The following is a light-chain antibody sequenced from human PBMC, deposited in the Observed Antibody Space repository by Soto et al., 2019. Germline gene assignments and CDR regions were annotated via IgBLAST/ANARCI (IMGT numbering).Light chain of an antibody. CDR2: LNSDGSH. CDR1: SGHSSYA. J-gene: IGLJ2*01. Sequence: QLVLTQSPSASASLGASVKLTCTLSSGHSSYAIAWHQQQPEKGPRYLMKLNSDGSHSKGDGIPDRFSGSSSGAERYLTISSLQSEDEADYYCQTWGTGTSEFGGGTKLTVL. V-gene: IGLV4-69*01. CDR3: QTWGTGTSE.